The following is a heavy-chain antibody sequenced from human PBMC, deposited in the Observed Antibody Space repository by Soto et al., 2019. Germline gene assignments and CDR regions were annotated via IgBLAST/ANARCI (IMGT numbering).Heavy chain of an antibody. Sequence: GEFLKISGKGSGYSFTSYWIGWVLLMSGKGVEGMVIIHPGDSDTRYCPSLQGQATISADQSISTAYLQWSSLKASDTAMYYCAIQSARDSIVYYPFDYWGQGTLVTVAS. CDR2: IHPGDSDT. CDR1: GYSFTSYW. CDR3: AIQSARDSIVYYPFDY. V-gene: IGHV5-51*01. J-gene: IGHJ4*02. D-gene: IGHD3-22*01.